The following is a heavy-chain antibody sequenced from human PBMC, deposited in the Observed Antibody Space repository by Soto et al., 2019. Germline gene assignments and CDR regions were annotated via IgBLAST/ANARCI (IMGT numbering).Heavy chain of an antibody. J-gene: IGHJ6*04. Sequence: VPLVQSGAEVKKPGSSVKVSCKASGGTFSSYAISWVRQAPGQGLEWMGGIIPIFGPANYAQKFQGRVTITADENTRTACMALSSLRSEDTAVYYLANSGTRSAAVYYYYGMDVWGNGTTVTVSS. CDR2: IIPIFGPA. V-gene: IGHV1-69*01. D-gene: IGHD6-13*01. CDR1: GGTFSSYA. CDR3: ANSGTRSAAVYYYYGMDV.